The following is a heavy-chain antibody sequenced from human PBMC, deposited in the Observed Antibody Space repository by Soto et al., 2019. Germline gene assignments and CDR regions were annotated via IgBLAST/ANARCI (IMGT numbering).Heavy chain of an antibody. CDR2: ISGSGGST. D-gene: IGHD3-10*01. CDR1: GFTFSSYA. V-gene: IGHV3-23*01. Sequence: PGGSLRLSCAASGFTFSSYAMSWVRQAPGKGLEWVSAISGSGGSTYYADSVKGRFTISRDNSKNTLYLQMNSLRAEDTAVYYCARVITMVREFPDYWGQGTLVTVSS. CDR3: ARVITMVREFPDY. J-gene: IGHJ4*02.